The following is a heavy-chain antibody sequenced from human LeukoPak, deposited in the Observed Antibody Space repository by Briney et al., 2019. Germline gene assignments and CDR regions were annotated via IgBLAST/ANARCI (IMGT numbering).Heavy chain of an antibody. V-gene: IGHV3-23*01. D-gene: IGHD6-6*01. CDR2: ISGSGGST. CDR1: GSTFSSYA. CDR3: AKPLSIAARRRGDYFDY. J-gene: IGHJ4*02. Sequence: PGGSLRLSCAASGSTFSSYAMSWVRQAPGKGLEWVSAISGSGGSTYYADSVKGRFTISRDNSKNTLYLQLNSLRAEDTAVYYCAKPLSIAARRRGDYFDYWGQGTLVTVSS.